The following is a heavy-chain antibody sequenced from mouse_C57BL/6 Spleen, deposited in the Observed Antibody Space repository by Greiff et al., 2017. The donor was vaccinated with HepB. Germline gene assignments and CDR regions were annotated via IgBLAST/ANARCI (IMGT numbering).Heavy chain of an antibody. V-gene: IGHV1-18*01. J-gene: IGHJ1*03. CDR1: GYTFTDYN. D-gene: IGHD1-1*01. CDR2: INPNNGGT. Sequence: EVQLQQSGPELVKPGASVKISCKASGYTFTDYNMDWVKQSHGKSLEWIGDINPNNGGTIYNQKFKGQATLTVDKSSSTAYMELRSLTSEDTAVYYWARSTVVAGDWYFDVWGTGTTVTVSS. CDR3: ARSTVVAGDWYFDV.